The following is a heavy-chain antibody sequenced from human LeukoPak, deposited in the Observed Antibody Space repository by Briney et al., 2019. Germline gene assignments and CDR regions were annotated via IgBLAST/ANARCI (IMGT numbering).Heavy chain of an antibody. Sequence: SETLSLTCAVYGGSFSGYHWSWIRQPPGKGLEWIGEINHGGSTNYNPSLKSRVTISVDTSKNQSSLKVISVTAADTAVYYCARGRVDTAMVRYFDYWAQGTLVTVSS. D-gene: IGHD5-18*01. J-gene: IGHJ4*02. CDR2: INHGGST. CDR1: GGSFSGYH. CDR3: ARGRVDTAMVRYFDY. V-gene: IGHV4-34*01.